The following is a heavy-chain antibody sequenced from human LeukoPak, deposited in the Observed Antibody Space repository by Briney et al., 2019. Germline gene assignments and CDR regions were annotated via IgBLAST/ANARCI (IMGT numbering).Heavy chain of an antibody. CDR3: AKGSKEVLFTRDHHMDV. CDR1: GFTFTSYG. V-gene: IGHV3-30*02. J-gene: IGHJ6*03. Sequence: GGSLRLSCAASGFTFTSYGIHWVRQAPGKGLEWVAFIRYDGSKEYYAGSVKGRFTISRDNSKNTLYLQMNSLRAEDTAVYYCAKGSKEVLFTRDHHMDVWGKGTTVT. D-gene: IGHD3-3*01. CDR2: IRYDGSKE.